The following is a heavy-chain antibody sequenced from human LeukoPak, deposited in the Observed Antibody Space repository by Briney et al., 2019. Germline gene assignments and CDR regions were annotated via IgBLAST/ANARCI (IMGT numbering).Heavy chain of an antibody. V-gene: IGHV1-69*13. CDR3: ARRSLVVVAPAAPGGIGWFDP. J-gene: IGHJ5*02. CDR2: IIPIFGTA. D-gene: IGHD2-2*01. CDR1: GGTFSSYA. Sequence: GASVKVSCKASGGTFSSYAISWVRQAPGQGLVWMGGIIPIFGTANYAQKFQGRVTITADESTSTAYMELSSLRSEDTAVYYCARRSLVVVAPAAPGGIGWFDPWGQGTLVTVSS.